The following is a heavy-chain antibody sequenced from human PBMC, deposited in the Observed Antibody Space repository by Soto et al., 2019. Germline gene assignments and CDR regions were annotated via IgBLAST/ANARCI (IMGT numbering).Heavy chain of an antibody. Sequence: GGSLRLSCAASGFTFSRYTMYWVRQAPGKGLEWVAVISYDGSNKYYADSVRGRFTISRDNSKNTLYLQMNSLTTEDTAVFYCCALRDAFDAWGQGTMVTV. D-gene: IGHD3-16*01. J-gene: IGHJ3*01. CDR3: CALRDAFDA. V-gene: IGHV3-30-3*01. CDR2: ISYDGSNK. CDR1: GFTFSRYT.